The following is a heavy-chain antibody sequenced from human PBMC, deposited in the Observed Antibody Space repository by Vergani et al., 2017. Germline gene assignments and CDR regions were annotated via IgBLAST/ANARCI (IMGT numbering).Heavy chain of an antibody. J-gene: IGHJ6*02. CDR3: AKGVYCSSTSCYEGRGYYYGMGV. CDR2: ISGGGGNT. D-gene: IGHD2-2*01. V-gene: IGHV3-23*01. CDR1: GFTFSSYA. Sequence: EVQLLESGGNLIQPGGSLRLSCGASGFTFSSYAMTWVRLAPGKGLQWVSGISGGGGNTYYANSVKGRFTISRDNSKNTLYLQMNSLRADDTAVYYCAKGVYCSSTSCYEGRGYYYGMGVWGQGTTVTFSS.